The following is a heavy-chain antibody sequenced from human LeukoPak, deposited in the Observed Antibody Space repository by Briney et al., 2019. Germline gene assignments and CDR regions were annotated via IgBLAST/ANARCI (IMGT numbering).Heavy chain of an antibody. D-gene: IGHD3-3*01. Sequence: ASVKVSFKAPGYTFTSYDINWVRQATGQGLEWMGWMNPNSGNTGYAQKLQGRVTMTRNTSISTAYMELSSLRSEDTAVYYCARGGRAFSDFWSGYYNPPAYFDYWGQGTLVTVSS. V-gene: IGHV1-8*01. CDR3: ARGGRAFSDFWSGYYNPPAYFDY. J-gene: IGHJ4*02. CDR2: MNPNSGNT. CDR1: GYTFTSYD.